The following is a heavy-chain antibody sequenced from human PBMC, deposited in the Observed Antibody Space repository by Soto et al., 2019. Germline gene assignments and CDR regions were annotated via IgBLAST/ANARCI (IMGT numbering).Heavy chain of an antibody. V-gene: IGHV4-30-2*01. CDR1: GGSISSGGYS. CDR2: IYHSGST. Sequence: SETLSLTCAVSGGSISSGGYSWSWIRQPPGKGLEWIGYIYHSGSTYYNPSLKSRVTISVDRSKNQFSLKLSSVTAADTAVYYCARDRGGYYQQPYFKPGWFDPWGQGTLVTVSS. CDR3: ARDRGGYYQQPYFKPGWFDP. J-gene: IGHJ5*02. D-gene: IGHD3-10*01.